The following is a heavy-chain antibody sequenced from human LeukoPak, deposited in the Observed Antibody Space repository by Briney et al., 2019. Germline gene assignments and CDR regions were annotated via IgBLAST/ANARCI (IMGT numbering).Heavy chain of an antibody. D-gene: IGHD1-26*01. CDR3: ARSVGAPGDYYYGMDV. CDR2: IYHSGST. J-gene: IGHJ6*02. Sequence: PSETLSLTCAVSGGSISSSNWWSWVRQPPGKGLEWIGEIYHSGSTNYNPSLKSRVTISVDTSKNQFSLKLSSVTAADTAVYYCARSVGAPGDYYYGMDVWGQGTTVTVSS. V-gene: IGHV4-4*02. CDR1: GGSISSSNW.